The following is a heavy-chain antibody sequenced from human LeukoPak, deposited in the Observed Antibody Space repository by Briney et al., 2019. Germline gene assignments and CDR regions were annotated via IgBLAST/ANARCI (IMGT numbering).Heavy chain of an antibody. CDR3: AKDLHYYDSSGCDS. D-gene: IGHD3-22*01. CDR2: ISGSGGST. Sequence: GGSLRLSCAASGFTFSSYAMSWVRQAPGKGLEWVSAISGSGGSTYYADSVKGRFTISRDNSKNTLYLQMNSLRAEDTAVYYCAKDLHYYDSSGCDSWGQGTMVTVSS. CDR1: GFTFSSYA. J-gene: IGHJ3*01. V-gene: IGHV3-23*01.